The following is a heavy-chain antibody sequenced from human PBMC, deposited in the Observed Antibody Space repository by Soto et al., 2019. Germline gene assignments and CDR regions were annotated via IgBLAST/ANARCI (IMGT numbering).Heavy chain of an antibody. D-gene: IGHD3-16*01. CDR3: ARTFMITFGGPPAYGMDV. Sequence: SAPTLVNPTQALTLTCTFSGFSLSTSGVGVGWIRQPPGKALEWLALIYWDDDKRYSTSLKTRLTISKDTSKNQVVLTMTNMDPVDTATYYCARTFMITFGGPPAYGMDVWGQGTTVTVSS. J-gene: IGHJ6*01. V-gene: IGHV2-5*02. CDR1: GFSLSTSGVG. CDR2: IYWDDDK.